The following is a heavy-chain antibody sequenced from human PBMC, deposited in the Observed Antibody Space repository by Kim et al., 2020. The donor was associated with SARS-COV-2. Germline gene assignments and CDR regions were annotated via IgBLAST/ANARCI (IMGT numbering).Heavy chain of an antibody. D-gene: IGHD6-13*01. V-gene: IGHV4-39*01. Sequence: SETLSLTCTVSGGSISSSSYYWGWIRQPPGKGLEWIGSIYYSGSTYYNPSLKSRVTISVDTSKNQFSLKLSSVTAADTAVYYCARHGKSIAAAPLYYYGMDVWGQGTTVTVSS. CDR2: IYYSGST. CDR1: GGSISSSSYY. CDR3: ARHGKSIAAAPLYYYGMDV. J-gene: IGHJ6*02.